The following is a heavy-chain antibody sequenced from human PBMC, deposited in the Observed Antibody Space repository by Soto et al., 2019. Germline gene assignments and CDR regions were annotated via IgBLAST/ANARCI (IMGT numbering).Heavy chain of an antibody. CDR1: GFTVSSNY. J-gene: IGHJ4*02. V-gene: IGHV3-53*04. CDR2: IYSGGST. CDR3: ARDGPPRYYFDY. Sequence: EVQLVESGGGLVQPGGSLRLSCAASGFTVSSNYMSWVRQAPGKGLEWVSVIYSGGSTYYADSVKGRFTISRHNSKNTLYLQMNILRAGYTAVYYCARDGPPRYYFDYWGQGTMVTVSS.